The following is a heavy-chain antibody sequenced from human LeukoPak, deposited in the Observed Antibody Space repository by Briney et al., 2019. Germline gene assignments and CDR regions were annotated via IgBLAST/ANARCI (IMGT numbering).Heavy chain of an antibody. CDR1: GGTFSSYA. CDR3: ARAGNWAYDAFDI. D-gene: IGHD7-27*01. CDR2: IIPILGIA. Sequence: SVKVSCKASGGTFSSYAISWVRQAPGQGLEWMVRIIPILGIANYAQKFQGRVTITADKSTSTAYMELSSLRSEDTAVYYCARAGNWAYDAFDIWGQGTMVTVSS. J-gene: IGHJ3*02. V-gene: IGHV1-69*04.